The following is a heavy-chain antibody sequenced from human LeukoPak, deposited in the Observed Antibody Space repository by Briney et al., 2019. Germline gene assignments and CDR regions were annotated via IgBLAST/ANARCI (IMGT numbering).Heavy chain of an antibody. CDR2: IYYSGST. V-gene: IGHV4-59*01. CDR1: GGSISSYY. CDR3: ARGESPNYYFDY. D-gene: IGHD3-10*01. J-gene: IGHJ4*02. Sequence: SETLSLTCTVSGGSISSYYWSWIRQPPGKGLEWIGFIYYSGSTNDNPSLRSRVTISVDTSEKQFSLKLSSVTAADTAVYYCARGESPNYYFDYWGQGILVTVSS.